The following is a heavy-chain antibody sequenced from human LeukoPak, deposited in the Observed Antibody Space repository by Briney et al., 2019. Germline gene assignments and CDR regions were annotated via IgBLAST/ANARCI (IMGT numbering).Heavy chain of an antibody. V-gene: IGHV3-7*01. Sequence: PGGSLRLSCAASGFTFSSYWMSWVRQAPGKGLEWVANIKQDGSEKNYVDSVKGRFTISRDNAKNTLYLQMNSLRADDTAVYYCATYSSDFGRLDPWGQGTQVTVSS. CDR1: GFTFSSYW. J-gene: IGHJ5*02. CDR3: ATYSSDFGRLDP. CDR2: IKQDGSEK. D-gene: IGHD3-22*01.